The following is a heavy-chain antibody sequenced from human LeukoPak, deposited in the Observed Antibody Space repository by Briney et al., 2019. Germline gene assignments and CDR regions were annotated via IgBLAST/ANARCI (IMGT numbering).Heavy chain of an antibody. CDR2: ISYDGSNE. Sequence: GRSLRLSCAASGFTFSSYGMHWVRQAPGKGLEWVALISYDGSNEYYADSVRGRFTISRDNSKFTLYMQMNSLRAEDTAVYYCARDYCSGGSCYNYYYYYGMDVWGQGTTVTVSS. V-gene: IGHV3-30*03. CDR1: GFTFSSYG. D-gene: IGHD2-15*01. CDR3: ARDYCSGGSCYNYYYYYGMDV. J-gene: IGHJ6*02.